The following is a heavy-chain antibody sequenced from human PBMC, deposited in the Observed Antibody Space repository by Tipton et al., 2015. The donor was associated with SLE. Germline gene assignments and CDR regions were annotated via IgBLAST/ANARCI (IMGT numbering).Heavy chain of an antibody. V-gene: IGHV4-34*01. CDR3: ARARQWLVGDY. J-gene: IGHJ4*02. CDR2: INYSGNT. D-gene: IGHD6-19*01. CDR1: GGPFNGFF. Sequence: TLSLTCAVSGGPFNGFFWTWIRQPPGKGLEWIAEINYSGNTNYNPSLKSRVTISIDTSKKPFSLRLSSVTAADTAVYYCARARQWLVGDYWGQGTPVIVSS.